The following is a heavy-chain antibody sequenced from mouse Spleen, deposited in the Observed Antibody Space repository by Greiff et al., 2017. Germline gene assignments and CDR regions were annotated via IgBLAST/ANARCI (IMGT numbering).Heavy chain of an antibody. CDR2: IDPENGDT. CDR3: TRWAITTVVAIDY. D-gene: IGHD1-1*01. J-gene: IGHJ2*01. CDR1: GLNIKDDY. Sequence: VQLKESGAELVRPGASVKLSCTASGLNIKDDYMHWVKQRPEQGLEWIGWIDPENGDTEYASKFQGKATITADTSSNTAYLQLSSLTSEDTAVYYCTRWAITTVVAIDYWGQGTTLTVSS. V-gene: IGHV14-4*01.